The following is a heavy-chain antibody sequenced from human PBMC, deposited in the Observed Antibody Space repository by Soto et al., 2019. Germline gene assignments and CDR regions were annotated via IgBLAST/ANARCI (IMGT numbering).Heavy chain of an antibody. CDR2: ISGYNGNS. D-gene: IGHD4-17*01. V-gene: IGHV1-18*01. J-gene: IGHJ4*02. CDR1: GYTFSNFG. CDR3: ARDYGDARDQ. Sequence: ASVKVSCKTSGYTFSNFGISWVRQAPGQGFEWLGWISGYNGNSKYAQKFQGRVTMTTDTSTSTCYLELRSLNSDDSAVYYCARDYGDARDQRGQGTLVTVSS.